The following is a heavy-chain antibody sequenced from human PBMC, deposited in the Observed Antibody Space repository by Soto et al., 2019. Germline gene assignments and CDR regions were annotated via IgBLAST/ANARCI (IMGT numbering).Heavy chain of an antibody. CDR2: INPSGGST. V-gene: IGHV1-46*01. J-gene: IGHJ6*02. CDR1: GYTFTSYY. D-gene: IGHD2-15*01. CDR3: ARDKGIVVVVAANRANYGMDV. Sequence: ASVKVSCKASGYTFTSYYMHWVRQAPGQGLEWMGIINPSGGSTSYAQKFQGRVTMTRDTSTSTVYMELSSLRSEDTAVYYCARDKGIVVVVAANRANYGMDVWGQGPTVTVSS.